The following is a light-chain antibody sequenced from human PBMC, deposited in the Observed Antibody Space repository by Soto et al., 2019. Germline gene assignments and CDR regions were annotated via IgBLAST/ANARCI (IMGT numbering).Light chain of an antibody. CDR2: DAS. V-gene: IGKV3-20*01. J-gene: IGKJ1*01. CDR1: QSVSNNF. Sequence: EIVLTQSPGTLSLSLGERATLSCRASQSVSNNFLAWYQQKPGQAPRLLIYDASSRATGIPDRFSGSGSGTDFTLTISRLEPEDFAVYYCQQYGSSPWTFGQGTKVDIK. CDR3: QQYGSSPWT.